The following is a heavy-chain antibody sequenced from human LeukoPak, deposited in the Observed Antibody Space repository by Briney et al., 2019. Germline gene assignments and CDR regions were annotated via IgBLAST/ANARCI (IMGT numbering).Heavy chain of an antibody. CDR1: GYTFTGYY. J-gene: IGHJ4*02. CDR2: INPNSGGT. D-gene: IGHD2-2*01. Sequence: GASVKVSCKASGYTFTGYYMHWVRQAPGQGLEWMGWINPNSGGTNYAQKFQGRVTMTRDTSISTAYMELSRLRSDDTAGYYCAQLGYCSSTSCYPFDYWGQGTLVTVSS. V-gene: IGHV1-2*02. CDR3: AQLGYCSSTSCYPFDY.